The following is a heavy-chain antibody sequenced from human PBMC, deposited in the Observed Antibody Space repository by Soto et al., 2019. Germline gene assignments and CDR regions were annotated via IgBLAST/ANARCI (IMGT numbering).Heavy chain of an antibody. CDR1: GGTFSSYA. CDR3: ASDVPEVGRHYYGMDY. D-gene: IGHD1-26*01. CDR2: IIPIFGTA. J-gene: IGHJ6*02. Sequence: SVKVSCKASGGTFSSYAISWVRQAPGQGREWMGGIIPIFGTANYAQKFQGRVTITADESTRTAYMELSSLRSEDTAVYYCASDVPEVGRHYYGMDYWGQGTTVNVSS. V-gene: IGHV1-69*13.